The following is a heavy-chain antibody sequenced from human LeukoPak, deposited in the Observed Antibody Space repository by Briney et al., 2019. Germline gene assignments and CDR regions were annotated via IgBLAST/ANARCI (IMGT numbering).Heavy chain of an antibody. CDR2: VSDDGTND. CDR1: GFTFSSYA. V-gene: IGHV3-30*04. J-gene: IGHJ4*02. D-gene: IGHD2-2*01. Sequence: GRSLRLSCGASGFTFSSYAMHWVRQAPGKGLEWVAVVSDDGTNDYYADYVKGRFTISRDNSKNTLYLQLNSLRVEDTAVYYCTRDHLGYCSSTSCYYLDYWGQGTLVTVSS. CDR3: TRDHLGYCSSTSCYYLDY.